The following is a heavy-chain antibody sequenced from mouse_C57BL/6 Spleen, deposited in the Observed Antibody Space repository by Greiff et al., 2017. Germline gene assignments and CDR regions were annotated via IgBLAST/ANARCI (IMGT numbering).Heavy chain of an antibody. D-gene: IGHD3-2*02. CDR3: ERGLRETSPYWDFDG. CDR1: GYTFTRYW. J-gene: IGHJ1*03. Sequence: QVQLQQPGAELVRPGSSVKLSCKASGYTFTRYWMHWVKQRPIQGLEWIGNIDPSDSETHYNQKFKDKATLTVDKSSSTAYMQLSSLTSEDSAVYYCERGLRETSPYWDFDGWGTGTTVTGAS. V-gene: IGHV1-52*01. CDR2: IDPSDSET.